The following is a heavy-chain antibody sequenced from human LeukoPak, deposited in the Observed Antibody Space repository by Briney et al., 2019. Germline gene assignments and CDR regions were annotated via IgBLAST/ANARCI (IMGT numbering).Heavy chain of an antibody. CDR2: INNDGSEK. CDR3: ARSTAGLDH. CDR1: GFTFSSDW. Sequence: GGSLRLSCAVSGFTFSSDWMGWVRQAPEKGLGWVANINNDGSEKYYVDSVKGRFTISRDNAKNSLFLQVNSLRVEDTAVYYCARSTAGLDHWAQGTLVAVSS. J-gene: IGHJ4*02. V-gene: IGHV3-7*01. D-gene: IGHD5-18*01.